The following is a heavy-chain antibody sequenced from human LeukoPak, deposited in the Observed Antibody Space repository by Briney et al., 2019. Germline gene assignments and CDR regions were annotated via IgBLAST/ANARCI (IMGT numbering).Heavy chain of an antibody. J-gene: IGHJ2*01. CDR1: GFTFSSYS. CDR3: ARAVAGTGYFDL. CDR2: ISSSSSYI. Sequence: GGSLRLSCAASGFTFSSYSMNWVRQAPGKGLEWVSSISSSSSYIYYADSVKGRFTISRDNAKNSLYLQMNSLRAEDTAVYYCARAVAGTGYFDLWGRGTLVTVSS. V-gene: IGHV3-21*01. D-gene: IGHD6-19*01.